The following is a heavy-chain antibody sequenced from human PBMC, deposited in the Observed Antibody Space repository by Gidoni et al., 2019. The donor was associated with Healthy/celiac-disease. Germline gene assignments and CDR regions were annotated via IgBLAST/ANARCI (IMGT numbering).Heavy chain of an antibody. D-gene: IGHD3-3*01. CDR2: IYYSGST. CDR1: GGSISSYY. CDR3: ARGIGLRYFDL. V-gene: IGHV4-59*01. J-gene: IGHJ2*01. Sequence: QVQLQESGPGLVKPSETLSLTCTVSGGSISSYYWSWIRQPPGKGLEWIGYIYYSGSTNYNPSLKSRVTISVDTSKNQFSLKLSSVTAADTAVYYCARGIGLRYFDLWGRGTLVTVSS.